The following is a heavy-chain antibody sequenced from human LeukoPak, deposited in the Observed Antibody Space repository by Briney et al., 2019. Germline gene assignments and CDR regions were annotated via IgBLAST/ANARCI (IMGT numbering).Heavy chain of an antibody. Sequence: SETLSLTCTVSGASISTGDDNWSWIRQAPGRGLEWIGYIYSGGRTYYNPSLESRVSMSLDTSKNQFSLKVNFVSAADTAVYYFARELMFYPGNIDSWGQGTLVTVSS. CDR1: GASISTGDDN. J-gene: IGHJ5*02. CDR2: IYSGGRT. V-gene: IGHV4-30-4*01. CDR3: ARELMFYPGNIDS. D-gene: IGHD1-14*01.